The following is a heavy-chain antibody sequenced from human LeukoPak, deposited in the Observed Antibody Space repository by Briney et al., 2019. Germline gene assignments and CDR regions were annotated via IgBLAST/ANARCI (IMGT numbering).Heavy chain of an antibody. V-gene: IGHV3-30*04. CDR2: ISYDGINK. CDR3: ARRGLQPGRSPISLFDY. J-gene: IGHJ4*02. D-gene: IGHD2-21*01. Sequence: PGRPLRLSCAASGFTFSSYAMHWVRQAPGKGLEWVAIISYDGINKFYADSLEGRFTISRDNSQNTLYLQMNSLRPEDTALYYCARRGLQPGRSPISLFDYWGQGTLVTVSS. CDR1: GFTFSSYA.